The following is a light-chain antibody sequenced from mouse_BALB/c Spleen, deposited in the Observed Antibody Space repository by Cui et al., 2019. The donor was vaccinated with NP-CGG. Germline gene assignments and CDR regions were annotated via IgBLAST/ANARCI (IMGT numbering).Light chain of an antibody. J-gene: IGLJ1*01. V-gene: IGLV1*01. CDR2: GTN. CDR1: IGAVTTNNF. CDR3: ALWYSNHWV. Sequence: AVVTQASALTTSPGEAVTLTCRSSIGAVTTNNFANWVQEKPNHLFTGLIGGTNNRAPGVPARFSGSLIGDKAALTITGAQTEDEAIYFCALWYSNHWVFGGGTKLTVL.